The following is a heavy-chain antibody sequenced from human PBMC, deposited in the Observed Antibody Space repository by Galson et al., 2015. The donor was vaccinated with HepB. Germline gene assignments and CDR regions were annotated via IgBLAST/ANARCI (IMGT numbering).Heavy chain of an antibody. J-gene: IGHJ4*02. CDR2: IYAGNSNT. D-gene: IGHD3-16*01. V-gene: IGHV1-3*01. CDR1: GYTFTTYA. CDR3: ARETSYAKFDY. Sequence: SVKVSCKASGYTFTTYAIHWVRQAPGQRLEWVGWIYAGNSNTKYSQKFQGRVTITRDTSASTAYMELNGLRSEDTAVYYCARETSYAKFDYWGQGTLVTVSS.